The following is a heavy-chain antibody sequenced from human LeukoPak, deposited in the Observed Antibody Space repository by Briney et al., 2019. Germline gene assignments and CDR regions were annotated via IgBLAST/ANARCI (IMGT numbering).Heavy chain of an antibody. J-gene: IGHJ4*02. Sequence: GGSLRLSCAASGFTFSNYAMNWVRQAPGKGLEWVSSISSSSGYIYYADSVKGRFTVSRDNAKNSLYLQMNSLRAEDTAVYYCARDRQRQLVQGFDSWSQGTLVTVSS. V-gene: IGHV3-21*01. CDR1: GFTFSNYA. CDR3: ARDRQRQLVQGFDS. CDR2: ISSSSGYI. D-gene: IGHD6-13*01.